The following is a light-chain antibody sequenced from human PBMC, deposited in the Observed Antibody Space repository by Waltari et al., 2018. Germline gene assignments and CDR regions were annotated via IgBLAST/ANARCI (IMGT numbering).Light chain of an antibody. J-gene: IGKJ5*01. CDR1: QSVSSY. CDR2: DAD. CDR3: QQRSNWPPPIT. V-gene: IGKV3-11*01. Sequence: EIVLTQSPDTLSLSPGERATLSCRASQSVSSYLAWYQQEPGQAPRLRIYDADNRATGIPARFSGSGSGTDFTLTISSLEPEDVAVYYCQQRSNWPPPITFGQGTRLEIK.